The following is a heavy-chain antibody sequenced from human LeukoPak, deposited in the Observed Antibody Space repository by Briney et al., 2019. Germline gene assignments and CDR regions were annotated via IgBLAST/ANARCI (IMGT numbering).Heavy chain of an antibody. CDR3: ARAWDFDF. Sequence: GGSLRLSCAASGFTVSSNYMSWVRQAPGKGLEWVSVIYSGGSTYYADSVEGRFSISRDNSKNTLYLQMNRLRAEDTAVYYCARAWDFDFWGQGTLVTVSS. CDR2: IYSGGST. CDR1: GFTVSSNY. V-gene: IGHV3-66*01. D-gene: IGHD3-16*01. J-gene: IGHJ4*02.